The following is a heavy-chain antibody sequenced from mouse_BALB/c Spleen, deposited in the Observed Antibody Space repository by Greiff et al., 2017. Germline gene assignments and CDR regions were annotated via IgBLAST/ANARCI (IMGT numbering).Heavy chain of an antibody. D-gene: IGHD3-2*01. Sequence: VQLQQPGAELVKPGASVKLSCKASGYTFTSYWMHWVKQRPGQGLEWIGEINPSNGRTNYNEKFKSKATLTVDKSSSTAYMQLSSLTSEDSAVYYCFPDSSGYYAMDYWGQGTSVTVSS. V-gene: IGHV1S81*02. CDR3: FPDSSGYYAMDY. J-gene: IGHJ4*01. CDR1: GYTFTSYW. CDR2: INPSNGRT.